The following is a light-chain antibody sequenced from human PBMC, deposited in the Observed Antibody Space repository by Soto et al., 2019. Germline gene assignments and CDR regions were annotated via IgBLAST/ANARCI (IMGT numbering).Light chain of an antibody. CDR1: QSISSW. Sequence: LSPSSLSANEGDTIILTCRASQSISSWLAWYQQKPGKAPKLLIYAASTLQSGVPSRFSGSGSGTDFTLTISSLQPEDFATYYCQQLNSYVYTFGQGTRLAI. CDR2: AAS. J-gene: IGKJ5*01. CDR3: QQLNSYVYT. V-gene: IGKV1-5*01.